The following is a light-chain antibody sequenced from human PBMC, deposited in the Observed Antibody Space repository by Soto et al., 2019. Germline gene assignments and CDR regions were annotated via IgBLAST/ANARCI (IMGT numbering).Light chain of an antibody. V-gene: IGKV1-5*03. CDR2: EAS. Sequence: DIQMTQSPSTLSASVGDRATITSRASQSISSWVAWYQQKPGKAPKLLLYEASSLDGAGPSRFTGSGSGTEFTLTISSLKPDDFATYYCQQYNSYNTFGQGTKVEIE. CDR3: QQYNSYNT. CDR1: QSISSW. J-gene: IGKJ2*01.